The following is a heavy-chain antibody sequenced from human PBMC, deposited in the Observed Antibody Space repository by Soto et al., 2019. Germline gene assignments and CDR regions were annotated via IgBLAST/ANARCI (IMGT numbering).Heavy chain of an antibody. CDR2: IGTAGDT. J-gene: IGHJ2*01. D-gene: IGHD6-13*01. CDR3: ARDRSSSWYEGYFDL. V-gene: IGHV3-13*01. Sequence: EVQLVESGGGLVQPGGSLRLSCAASGFTFSSYDMHWVRQATGKGLDWVSAIGTAGDTYYPGSVKGRFTISRENAKNSLYLQMNSLRAGDTAVYYCARDRSSSWYEGYFDLWGRGTLVTVSS. CDR1: GFTFSSYD.